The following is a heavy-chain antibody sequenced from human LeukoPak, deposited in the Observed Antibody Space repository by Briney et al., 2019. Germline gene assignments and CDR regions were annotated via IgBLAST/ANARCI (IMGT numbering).Heavy chain of an antibody. Sequence: GGSLRLSCAASGFTFSSYSMNWVRQAPGKGLEWVSVIYSGGSTYYADSVKGRFTISRDNSKNTLYLQMNSLRAEDTAVYFCARHLDDWGQGSLVTVSS. V-gene: IGHV3-66*04. D-gene: IGHD1-1*01. CDR2: IYSGGST. CDR3: ARHLDD. J-gene: IGHJ4*02. CDR1: GFTFSSYS.